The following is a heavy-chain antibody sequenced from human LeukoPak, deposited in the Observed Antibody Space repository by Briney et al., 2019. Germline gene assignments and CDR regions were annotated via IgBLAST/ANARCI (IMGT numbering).Heavy chain of an antibody. CDR2: INHSGST. CDR1: GGSISSSSYY. D-gene: IGHD6-19*01. Sequence: SETLSLTCSVSGGSISSSSYYWGWIRQPPGKGLEWIREINHSGSTNYNPSLKSRVTISVDTSKNQFSLNLSSLTAADTAVYYCAVRIAVTGKYYFAYWGQGTLVTVSS. V-gene: IGHV4-39*01. CDR3: AVRIAVTGKYYFAY. J-gene: IGHJ4*02.